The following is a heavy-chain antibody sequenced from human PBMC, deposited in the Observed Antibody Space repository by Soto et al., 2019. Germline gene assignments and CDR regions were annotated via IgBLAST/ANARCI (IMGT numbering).Heavy chain of an antibody. J-gene: IGHJ5*02. CDR3: ASGYYDILTGHNWFDP. V-gene: IGHV4-59*01. D-gene: IGHD3-9*01. CDR2: IYYSGST. CDR1: GGSISSYY. Sequence: PSETLSLTCTVSGGSISSYYWSWIRQPPGKGLEWIGYIYYSGSTNYNPSLKSRVTISVDTSKSQFSLKLSSVTAADTAVYYCASGYYDILTGHNWFDPWGQGTLVTVSS.